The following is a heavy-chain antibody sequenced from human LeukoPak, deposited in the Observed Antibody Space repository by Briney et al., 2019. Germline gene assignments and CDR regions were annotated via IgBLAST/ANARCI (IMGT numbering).Heavy chain of an antibody. J-gene: IGHJ4*02. D-gene: IGHD6-19*01. CDR3: ARSSGWLDDY. Sequence: SETLSLTCAVYGGSFSGYYWSWIRQPPGKGLEWVGEINHSGSTNYNPSLKSRVTISVDTSKNQFSLKLSSVTAADTAVYYCARSSGWLDDYWGQGTLVTVSS. V-gene: IGHV4-34*01. CDR1: GGSFSGYY. CDR2: INHSGST.